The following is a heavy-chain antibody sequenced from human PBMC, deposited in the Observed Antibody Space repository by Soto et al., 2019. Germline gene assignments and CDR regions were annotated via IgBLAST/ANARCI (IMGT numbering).Heavy chain of an antibody. V-gene: IGHV1-69*06. Sequence: GGPVKVSCEASGGAFSSYAISWVRQAPGQGLEWMGGIIPIFGTANYAQKFQGRVTITADKSTSTAYMELSSLRSEDTAVYYCASGYSGSYSGYYYGMDVWGQGTTVTVSS. CDR3: ASGYSGSYSGYYYGMDV. CDR1: GGAFSSYA. CDR2: IIPIFGTA. J-gene: IGHJ6*02. D-gene: IGHD1-26*01.